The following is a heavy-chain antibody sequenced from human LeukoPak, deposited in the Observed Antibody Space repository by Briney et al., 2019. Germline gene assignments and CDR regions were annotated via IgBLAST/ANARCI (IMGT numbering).Heavy chain of an antibody. CDR2: IASKTDGGTT. J-gene: IGHJ4*02. V-gene: IGHV3-15*04. CDR1: ALTATNAW. CDR3: TTGIRGD. Sequence: GGSLRLSCAASALTATNAWMNWVRQAPGKGLEWVGRIASKTDGGTTDYAAPVKGRFTISRDDSKNTLFLQMNSLKTEDTAVYYCTTGIRGDCGPGTLVTVSS.